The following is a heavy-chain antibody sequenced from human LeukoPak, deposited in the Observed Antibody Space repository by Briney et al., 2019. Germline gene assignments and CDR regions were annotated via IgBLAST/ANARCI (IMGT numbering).Heavy chain of an antibody. Sequence: GRSLRLSCAASGFTVSSNYMSWVRQAHGKGLEWVSIINSGGSKFYADSEKGRFITSRDNSKTTLYLQMNSRRAEDTAVYYCARGGSYLSAFDIWGQGTMVTVSS. CDR2: INSGGSK. J-gene: IGHJ3*02. CDR3: ARGGSYLSAFDI. D-gene: IGHD1-26*01. V-gene: IGHV3-53*01. CDR1: GFTVSSNY.